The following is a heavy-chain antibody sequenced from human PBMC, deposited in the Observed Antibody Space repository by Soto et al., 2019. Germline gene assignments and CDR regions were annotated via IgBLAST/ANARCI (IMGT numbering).Heavy chain of an antibody. CDR2: IYTSGST. D-gene: IGHD6-6*01. Sequence: QVQLQESGPGLVKPSENLSLTCTVSGGSISSYYWSWIRQPAGKGLEWIGRIYTSGSTNYNPSLKSRITMSVDTSKKQLSLKLSSVTAADTAVYYCAREYSSSSGRTLDIWGQGTMVIVSS. CDR1: GGSISSYY. J-gene: IGHJ3*02. CDR3: AREYSSSSGRTLDI. V-gene: IGHV4-4*07.